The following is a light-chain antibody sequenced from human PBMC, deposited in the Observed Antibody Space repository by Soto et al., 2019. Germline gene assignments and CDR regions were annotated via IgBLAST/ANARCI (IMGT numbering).Light chain of an antibody. Sequence: DIQMTQSPSSLSASVGDRVTITCRASQNINTYLNWCQQKPGKAPNLLIYAASILQSGVPSRFSASGSGTDFTLTISSLPTDDFATYYCQQSYSTPYTFGQGTKLEMK. J-gene: IGKJ2*01. CDR3: QQSYSTPYT. CDR2: AAS. CDR1: QNINTY. V-gene: IGKV1-39*01.